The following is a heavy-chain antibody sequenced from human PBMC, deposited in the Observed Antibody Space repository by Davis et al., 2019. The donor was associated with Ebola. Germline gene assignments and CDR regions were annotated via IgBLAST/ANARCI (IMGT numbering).Heavy chain of an antibody. J-gene: IGHJ6*04. V-gene: IGHV3-64*04. CDR2: VNTNGQTT. Sequence: PGGSLRLSCLASGFTFSRYGMHWVRQAPGKGLEYVSSVNTNGQTTYYADSVKGRFTISRDNSKNTLYLQMNSLRAEDTAVYYCARAGGSYREDYYNMDVWGKGTTVTVSS. CDR1: GFTFSRYG. CDR3: ARAGGSYREDYYNMDV. D-gene: IGHD1-26*01.